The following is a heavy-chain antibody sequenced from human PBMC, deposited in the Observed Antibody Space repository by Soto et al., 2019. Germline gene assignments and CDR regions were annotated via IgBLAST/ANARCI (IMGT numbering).Heavy chain of an antibody. CDR1: GYNFGNYW. D-gene: IGHD3-16*01. CDR2: IYPGDSEI. CDR3: SRMQYSYGQLDYFDY. J-gene: IGHJ4*02. V-gene: IGHV5-51*01. Sequence: GESLKISCECSGYNFGNYWIGWVRQMPGKGLEWMGIIYPGDSEIRYRPSFQGQVTISADKSISTAYLQWSSLKASDTALYFCSRMQYSYGQLDYFDYWGQGTQVTVSS.